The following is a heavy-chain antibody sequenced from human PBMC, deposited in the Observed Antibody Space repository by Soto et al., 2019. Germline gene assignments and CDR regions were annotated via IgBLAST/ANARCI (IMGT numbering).Heavy chain of an antibody. V-gene: IGHV1-18*01. CDR1: GYTFTSYG. D-gene: IGHD2-2*01. CDR2: ISAYNGNT. Sequence: QVQLVQSGAEVKKPGASVKVSCKASGYTFTSYGISWVRQAPEQGLEWMGWISAYNGNTNYAQKLQGRVTMTTDTSTSTAYMELRSLRSDDTAVYYCARLVPAALVRGTVADYWGQGTLVTVSS. CDR3: ARLVPAALVRGTVADY. J-gene: IGHJ4*02.